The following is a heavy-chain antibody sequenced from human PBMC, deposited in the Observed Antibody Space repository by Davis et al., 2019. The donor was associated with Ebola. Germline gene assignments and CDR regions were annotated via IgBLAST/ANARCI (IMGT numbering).Heavy chain of an antibody. Sequence: GESLKISCAASGFTFSSYGMHWVRQAPGKGLEWVAVISYDGSNKYYADSVKGRFTISRDNSKNTLYLQMNSLRSEDTAVYFCARLSSTWSSLYGMDVWGQGTTVTVSS. CDR1: GFTFSSYG. V-gene: IGHV3-30*03. J-gene: IGHJ6*02. CDR3: ARLSSTWSSLYGMDV. CDR2: ISYDGSNK. D-gene: IGHD6-13*01.